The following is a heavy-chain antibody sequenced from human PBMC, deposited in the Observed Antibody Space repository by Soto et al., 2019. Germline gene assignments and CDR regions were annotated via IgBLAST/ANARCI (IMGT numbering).Heavy chain of an antibody. V-gene: IGHV3-30*18. D-gene: IGHD6-19*01. Sequence: SGGSLRLSCAASGFTFSSYGMHWVRQAPGKGLEWVAVISYDGSNKYYADSVKGRFTISRDNSKNTLYLQMNSLRAEDTAVYYCAKDQAAVARYYYYGMDVWGQGTTVTVSS. CDR1: GFTFSSYG. CDR3: AKDQAAVARYYYYGMDV. CDR2: ISYDGSNK. J-gene: IGHJ6*02.